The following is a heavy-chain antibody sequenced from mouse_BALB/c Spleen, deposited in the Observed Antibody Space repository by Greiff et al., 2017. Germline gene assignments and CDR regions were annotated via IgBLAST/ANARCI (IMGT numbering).Heavy chain of an antibody. CDR1: GFNIKDYY. V-gene: IGHV14-4*02. D-gene: IGHD3-2*02. CDR2: IDPENGDT. J-gene: IGHJ3*01. Sequence: VQLQQSGAELVRSGASVKLSCTASGFNIKDYYMHWVKQRPEQGLEWIGWIDPENGDTEYAPKFQGKATMTADTSSNTAYLQLSSLTSEDTAVYYCALIRGNAYWGQGTLVTVSA. CDR3: ALIRGNAY.